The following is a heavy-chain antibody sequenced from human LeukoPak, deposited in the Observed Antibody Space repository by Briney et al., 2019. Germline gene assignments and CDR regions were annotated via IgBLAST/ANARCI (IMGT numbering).Heavy chain of an antibody. CDR3: TKSPFRSSGYYGYFDY. CDR1: GFTFDDYA. V-gene: IGHV3-9*03. CDR2: ISWNSGSI. D-gene: IGHD3-22*01. Sequence: PGRSLRLSCAASGFTFDDYAMHWVRQAPAKGLEWVSGISWNSGSIGYADSVKGRFTISRDNAKNSLYLQMNSLRAEDMALYYCTKSPFRSSGYYGYFDYWGQGTLVTVSS. J-gene: IGHJ4*02.